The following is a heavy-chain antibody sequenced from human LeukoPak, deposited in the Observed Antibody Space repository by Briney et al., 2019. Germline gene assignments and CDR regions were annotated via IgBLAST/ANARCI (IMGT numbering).Heavy chain of an antibody. CDR1: GYTFTSYW. CDR3: ARSVEYCSSTSCYNYYYYYYMDV. J-gene: IGHJ6*03. V-gene: IGHV5-51*01. Sequence: GESLKISCKGSGYTFTSYWIGWVRQMPGKGLEWMGIIYPGDSDTRYSPSFQGQVTISADKSISTAYLQWSSLKASDTAMYYCARSVEYCSSTSCYNYYYYYYMDVWGKGTTVTVSS. D-gene: IGHD2-2*02. CDR2: IYPGDSDT.